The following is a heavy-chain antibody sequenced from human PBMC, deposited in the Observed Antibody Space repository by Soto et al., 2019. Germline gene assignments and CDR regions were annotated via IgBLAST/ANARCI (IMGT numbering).Heavy chain of an antibody. J-gene: IGHJ4*02. CDR3: AMMKGARLDH. D-gene: IGHD6-6*01. CDR2: INPASQLR. Sequence: QVVILQSGTEVKRPGSSVKVSCKASGVPFNSYAFAWVRQAPGRGLEWVGGINPASQLRNYAQRLQGRVTLTAGTTTSTANMELSGLISEDTPVYYCAMMKGARLDHWGQEPLATVSS. V-gene: IGHV1-69*17. CDR1: GVPFNSYA.